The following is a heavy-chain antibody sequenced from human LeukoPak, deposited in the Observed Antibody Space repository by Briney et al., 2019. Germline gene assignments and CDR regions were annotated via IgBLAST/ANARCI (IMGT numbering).Heavy chain of an antibody. D-gene: IGHD3-10*01. CDR2: IYHSGST. J-gene: IGHJ5*02. V-gene: IGHV4-30-2*01. Sequence: SETLSLTCAVSGGSISSGGYSWSWIRQPPGKGLEWIGYIYHSGSTYYNPSLKSRVTISVDRSKNQFSLKLSSGTAADTAVYYCARDGGGFDPWGQGTLVTVSS. CDR3: ARDGGGFDP. CDR1: GGSISSGGYS.